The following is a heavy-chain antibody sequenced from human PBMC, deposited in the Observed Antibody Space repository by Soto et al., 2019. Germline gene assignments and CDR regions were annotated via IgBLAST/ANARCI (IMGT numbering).Heavy chain of an antibody. J-gene: IGHJ6*02. CDR2: ISGSGGST. CDR1: GFTFSSYA. Sequence: HPGGSLRLSCAASGFTFSSYAMSWVRQAPGKGLEWVSAISGSGGSTYYADSVKGRFTISRDNSKNTLYLQMNSLRAEDTAVYYCAKDLIAVAGLEGIGEPYYYYYGMDVWGQGTTVTVSS. V-gene: IGHV3-23*01. CDR3: AKDLIAVAGLEGIGEPYYYYYGMDV. D-gene: IGHD6-19*01.